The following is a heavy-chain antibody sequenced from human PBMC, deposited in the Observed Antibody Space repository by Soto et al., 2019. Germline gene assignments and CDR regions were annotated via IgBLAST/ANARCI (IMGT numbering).Heavy chain of an antibody. D-gene: IGHD2-2*01. CDR3: ARAACSTSCYRTDFYYYYGMDV. CDR1: GFTFSDYG. CDR2: ISSSSSYI. J-gene: IGHJ6*02. V-gene: IGHV3-21*01. Sequence: GGSLRLSCAASGFTFSDYGMNWVRQSPGKGLEWVSSISSSSSYIYYADSVKGRFTISRDNAKNPLYLQMNSLRAEDTAVYYCARAACSTSCYRTDFYYYYGMDVWGQGTTVTVSS.